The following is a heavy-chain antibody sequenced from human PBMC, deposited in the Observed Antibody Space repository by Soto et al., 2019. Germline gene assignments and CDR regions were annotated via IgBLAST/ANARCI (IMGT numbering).Heavy chain of an antibody. J-gene: IGHJ6*02. CDR1: GFTFSNFA. CDR3: ARDSTISSSSRPYSAFYYGMDV. V-gene: IGHV3-30-3*01. D-gene: IGHD6-6*01. CDR2: MSYDGSNK. Sequence: GGALILSCAASGFTFSNFAMHWVRQAPGKGLEWVAVMSYDGSNKYHADSVTGRFTISRDNSKNTLYLQMNSLKTDDTAVYFCARDSTISSSSRPYSAFYYGMDVWGQGITVSLS.